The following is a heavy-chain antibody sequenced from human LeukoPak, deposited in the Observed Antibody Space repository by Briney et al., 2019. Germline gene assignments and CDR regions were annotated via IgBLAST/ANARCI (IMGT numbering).Heavy chain of an antibody. Sequence: ASVKVSCKAFGFTFTSSAVQWVRQARGQRLEWIGWIVVGSGNTNYAQKFQERVTITRDMSTSTAYMELSSLRSEDTAVYYCAAANYDILTDYYYYGMDVWGKGTTVTVSS. CDR2: IVVGSGNT. J-gene: IGHJ6*04. CDR1: GFTFTSSA. V-gene: IGHV1-58*01. D-gene: IGHD3-9*01. CDR3: AAANYDILTDYYYYGMDV.